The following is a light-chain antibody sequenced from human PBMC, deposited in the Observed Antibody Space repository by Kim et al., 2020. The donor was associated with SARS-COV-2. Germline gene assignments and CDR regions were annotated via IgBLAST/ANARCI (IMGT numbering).Light chain of an antibody. CDR3: MQDTHWPPT. J-gene: IGKJ4*01. Sequence: DVVMTQSPLSLPVTLGQPASIPCRSSQSLVYSDGNTYLNWFQQRPGQSPRRLIYNVSKRDSGVPDRFSGSGSGTDFTLKISRVEAEDVGVYYCMQDTHWPPTFGGGTKVDIK. V-gene: IGKV2-30*01. CDR1: QSLVYSDGNTY. CDR2: NVS.